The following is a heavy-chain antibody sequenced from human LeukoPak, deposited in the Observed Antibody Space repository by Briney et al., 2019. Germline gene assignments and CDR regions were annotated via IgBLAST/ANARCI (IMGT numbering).Heavy chain of an antibody. Sequence: SETLSLTCTVSGGSISSSSYYWSWIRQPPGKGLEWIGSIYYSGSTYCNPSLKSRVTISVDTSKNQFSLKLNSVTAADTAVCYCARGRSARGGFDYWGQGALVTVSS. CDR3: ARGRSARGGFDY. CDR1: GGSISSSSYY. CDR2: IYYSGST. V-gene: IGHV4-39*07. J-gene: IGHJ4*02.